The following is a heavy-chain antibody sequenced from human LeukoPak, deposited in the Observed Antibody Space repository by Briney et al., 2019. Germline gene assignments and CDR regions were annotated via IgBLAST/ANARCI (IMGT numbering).Heavy chain of an antibody. CDR2: INHSGST. CDR1: GGSFSGYY. V-gene: IGHV4-34*01. J-gene: IGHJ6*02. Sequence: SETLSLTCAVYGGSFSGYYWSWIRQPPGKGLEWIGEINHSGSTNYNPSLKSRVTISVDTSKNQFSLKLSSVTAADTAVYYCSRSHYYYGMDVWGQGTMVTVSS. CDR3: SRSHYYYGMDV.